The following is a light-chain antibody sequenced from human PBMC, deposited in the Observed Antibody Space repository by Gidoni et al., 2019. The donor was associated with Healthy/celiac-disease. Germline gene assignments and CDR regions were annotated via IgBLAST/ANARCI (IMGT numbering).Light chain of an antibody. CDR2: GAS. V-gene: IGKV3-15*01. CDR3: QQYNNWPPVT. Sequence: EIVMTQSPATLSVSPGERATLSCRASQSVSSNLAWYQQKPGQAPRRLIYGASTRATGIPARFSGSGSGTEFTLTISSLQSEDFAVYYCQQYNNWPPVTFGQGTKVDLK. J-gene: IGKJ1*01. CDR1: QSVSSN.